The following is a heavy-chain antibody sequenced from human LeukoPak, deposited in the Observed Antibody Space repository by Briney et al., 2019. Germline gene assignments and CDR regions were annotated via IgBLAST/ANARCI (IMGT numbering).Heavy chain of an antibody. J-gene: IGHJ4*02. D-gene: IGHD3-22*01. CDR3: ARDLSNYYDSSGYADY. CDR1: VYTFTSYG. V-gene: IGHV1-18*01. CDR2: ISAYNGNT. Sequence: ASVKVSCKASVYTFTSYGISWVRQAPGQGLEWMGWISAYNGNTNYAQKLQGRVTMTTDTSTSTAYMELRSLRSDDTAVYYCARDLSNYYDSSGYADYWGQGTLVTVSS.